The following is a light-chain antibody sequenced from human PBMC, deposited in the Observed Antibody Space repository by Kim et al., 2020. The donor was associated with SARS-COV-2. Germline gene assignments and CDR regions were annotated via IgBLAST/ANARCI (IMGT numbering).Light chain of an antibody. CDR1: SLRSYY. CDR3: NSRDSNDNVV. V-gene: IGLV3-19*01. CDR2: GKN. Sequence: ALGQPVRITWQGDSLRSYYATWYQQKPGQAPIVVIYGKNNRPSGIPDRFSGSSSGNTASLTITGTQAGDEADYYCNSRDSNDNVVFGGGTQLTVL. J-gene: IGLJ2*01.